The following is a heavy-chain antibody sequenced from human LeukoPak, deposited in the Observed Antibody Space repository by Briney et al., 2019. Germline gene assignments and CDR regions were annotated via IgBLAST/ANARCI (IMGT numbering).Heavy chain of an antibody. CDR2: ISNYGVT. V-gene: IGHV3-53*01. CDR1: DFPVSDNY. D-gene: IGHD3-3*01. J-gene: IGHJ4*02. CDR3: AKTYYDFWSGYSIIPGPFDY. Sequence: RGSLRLSCVISDFPVSDNYMSWVRQAPGRGLEWVSVISNYGVTHYADSVKGRFTISRDDSNDTVFLQMSSLRPEDTAVYYCAKTYYDFWSGYSIIPGPFDYWGQGTLVTVSP.